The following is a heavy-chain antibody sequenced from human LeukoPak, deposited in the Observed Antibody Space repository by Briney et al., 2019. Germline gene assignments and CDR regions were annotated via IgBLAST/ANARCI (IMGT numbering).Heavy chain of an antibody. V-gene: IGHV3-48*03. CDR3: ARECLTCGGDSYDY. J-gene: IGHJ4*02. D-gene: IGHD2-21*01. Sequence: GGSLRLSCAASGFTFNIYGFNWVRQAPGKGLEWLSYIDGSGNSIYYADSVKGRFTISRDNAKSSLYLQMNSLRAEDTAVYYCARECLTCGGDSYDYWGQGALVTVSS. CDR2: IDGSGNSI. CDR1: GFTFNIYG.